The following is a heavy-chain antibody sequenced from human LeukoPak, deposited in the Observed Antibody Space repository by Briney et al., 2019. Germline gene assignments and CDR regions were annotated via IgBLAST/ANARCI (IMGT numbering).Heavy chain of an antibody. D-gene: IGHD1-14*01. V-gene: IGHV3-66*01. J-gene: IGHJ3*02. CDR2: IYSGGST. Sequence: PGGSLRLSCAASGFTVSSNYMSWVRQAPGKGLEWVSVIYSGGSTYYADSVKGRFTISRDNSKNTLYLQMNSLRAEDTAVYYCASSGPVNAFDIWGQGTMATVSS. CDR3: ASSGPVNAFDI. CDR1: GFTVSSNY.